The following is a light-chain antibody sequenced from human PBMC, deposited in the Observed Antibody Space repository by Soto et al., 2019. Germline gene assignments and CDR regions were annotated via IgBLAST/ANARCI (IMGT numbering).Light chain of an antibody. CDR2: QVS. J-gene: IGKJ1*01. V-gene: IGKV1-5*03. CDR1: QSVSTW. CDR3: QQYNSYFCT. Sequence: DIQMTQSPSTLSASVGDRVTITCRASQSVSTWLAWFQQKPGKAPKLLIYQVSTLESGVPSRFSGSGSGTEFALTISSLQPYDFATYYRQQYNSYFCTFGQGSTFDIK.